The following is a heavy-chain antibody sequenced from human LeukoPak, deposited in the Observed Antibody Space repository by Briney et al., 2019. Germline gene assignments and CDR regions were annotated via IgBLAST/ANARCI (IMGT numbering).Heavy chain of an antibody. CDR2: ISSSSSYI. CDR1: GFTFSSCS. J-gene: IGHJ5*02. D-gene: IGHD3-3*01. Sequence: AGGSLRLSCAASGFTFSSCSMNWVRQAPGKGLEWVSSISSSSSYIYYADSVKGRFTISRDNAKNSLYLQMNSLRAEDTAVYYCARGFLEWLNDWFDPWGQGTLVTVSS. V-gene: IGHV3-21*01. CDR3: ARGFLEWLNDWFDP.